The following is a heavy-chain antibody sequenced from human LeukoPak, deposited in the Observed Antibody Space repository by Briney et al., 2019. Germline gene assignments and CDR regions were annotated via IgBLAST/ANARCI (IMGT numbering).Heavy chain of an antibody. V-gene: IGHV5-51*01. CDR2: IYPGDSDT. Sequence: GESLKISCKSSGYSFTSYWIGWVRQMPGKGLEWMGIIYPGDSDTRYSPSFQGQVTISADKSISTAYLQWSSLKASDTAMYYCARQLDYDFRSGYSYGMDVWGQGTTVTVSS. D-gene: IGHD3-3*01. CDR1: GYSFTSYW. CDR3: ARQLDYDFRSGYSYGMDV. J-gene: IGHJ6*02.